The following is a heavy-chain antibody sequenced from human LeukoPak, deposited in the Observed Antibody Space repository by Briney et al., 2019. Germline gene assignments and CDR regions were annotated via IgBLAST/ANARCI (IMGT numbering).Heavy chain of an antibody. CDR3: ARVNYGDYSYYYYYYYMDV. Sequence: GGSLRLSCAASGFTFSSYEMNWVRQAPGKGLEWISYISRSGNIIYGDSVKGRFTISRDNAKNSLYLQMNSLRAEDTAVYYCARVNYGDYSYYYYYYYMDVWGKGTTVTISS. D-gene: IGHD4-17*01. V-gene: IGHV3-48*03. J-gene: IGHJ6*03. CDR2: ISRSGNII. CDR1: GFTFSSYE.